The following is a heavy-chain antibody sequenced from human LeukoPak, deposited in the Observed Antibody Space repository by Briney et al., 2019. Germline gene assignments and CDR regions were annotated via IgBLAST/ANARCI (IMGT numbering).Heavy chain of an antibody. CDR3: ARDWYSSGPETFDY. CDR2: ISYDGSNK. CDR1: GFTFSSYA. Sequence: GGSLRLSCAASGFTFSSYAMPWVRQAPGKGLEWVAVISYDGSNKYYADSVKGRFTISRDNSKNTLYLQMNSLRAEDTAVYYCARDWYSSGPETFDYWGQGTLVTVSS. J-gene: IGHJ4*02. V-gene: IGHV3-30-3*01. D-gene: IGHD6-19*01.